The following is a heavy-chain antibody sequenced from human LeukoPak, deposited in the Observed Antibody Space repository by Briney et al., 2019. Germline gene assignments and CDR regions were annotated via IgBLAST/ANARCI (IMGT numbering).Heavy chain of an antibody. CDR3: ARPVGDSSGYYFPRVSFDY. CDR1: GGSISSSSYY. J-gene: IGHJ4*02. CDR2: IYYSGST. D-gene: IGHD3-22*01. Sequence: SETLSLACTVSGGSISSSSYYWGWIRQPPGKGLEWIGSIYYSGSTYYNPSLKSRVTISVDTSKNQFSLKLSSVTAADTAVYYCARPVGDSSGYYFPRVSFDYWGQGTLVTVSS. V-gene: IGHV4-39*01.